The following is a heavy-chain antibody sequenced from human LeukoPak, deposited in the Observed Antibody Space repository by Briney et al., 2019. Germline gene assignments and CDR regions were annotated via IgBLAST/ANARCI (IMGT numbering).Heavy chain of an antibody. CDR3: ARAYGDRSLDY. V-gene: IGHV3-48*01. J-gene: IGHJ4*02. CDR1: GFTFSTYS. Sequence: PGGSLRLSCAASGFTFSTYSMNWVRQAPGKGLEWISFISTSSSTIYYADSVKGRFTISRDNAKNSLYLQTNSLRAEDTALYYCARAYGDRSLDYWGQGTLVTVSS. CDR2: ISTSSSTI. D-gene: IGHD7-27*01.